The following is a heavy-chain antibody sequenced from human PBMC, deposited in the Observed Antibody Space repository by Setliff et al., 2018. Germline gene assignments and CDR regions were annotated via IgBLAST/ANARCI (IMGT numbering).Heavy chain of an antibody. D-gene: IGHD5-12*01. CDR1: GFTFSDYA. J-gene: IGHJ3*02. V-gene: IGHV3-33*08. CDR2: IWYDGSNT. Sequence: PGGSPRLSCAASGFTFSDYAMHWVRQAPGKGLEWVAFIWYDGSNTYYTGSVKGRFTISRDNSRNTVYLQMNSLRAEDTAVYYCAGDPPYSGYAFHIWGQGTMVTVSS. CDR3: AGDPPYSGYAFHI.